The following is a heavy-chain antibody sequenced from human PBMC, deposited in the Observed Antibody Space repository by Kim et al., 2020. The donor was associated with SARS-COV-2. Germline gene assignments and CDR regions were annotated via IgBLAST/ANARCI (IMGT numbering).Heavy chain of an antibody. CDR3: ARTIGYGELLDY. CDR2: IYYSGST. J-gene: IGHJ4*02. V-gene: IGHV4-31*03. Sequence: SETLSLTCTVSGGSISSGGYYWSWIRQHPGKGLEWIGYIYYSGSTYYNPSLKSRVTISVDTSKNQFSLKLSSVTAADTAVYYCARTIGYGELLDYWGQGTLVTVSS. CDR1: GGSISSGGYY. D-gene: IGHD3-10*01.